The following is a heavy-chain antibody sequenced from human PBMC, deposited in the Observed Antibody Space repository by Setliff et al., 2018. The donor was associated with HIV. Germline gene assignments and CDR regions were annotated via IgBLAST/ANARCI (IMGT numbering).Heavy chain of an antibody. CDR2: IIPIFGTA. Sequence: SVKVSCKASGGTFSSYAISWVRRAPGQGLEWMGGIIPIFGTANYAQKFQGRVTITTDESTSTAYMELTSLRSDDTAVYYCASAYDSSGYYYVFDYWGQGTLVTVSS. CDR1: GGTFSSYA. J-gene: IGHJ4*02. CDR3: ASAYDSSGYYYVFDY. D-gene: IGHD3-22*01. V-gene: IGHV1-69*05.